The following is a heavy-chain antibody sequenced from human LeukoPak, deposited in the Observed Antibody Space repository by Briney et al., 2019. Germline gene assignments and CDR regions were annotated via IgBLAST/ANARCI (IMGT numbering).Heavy chain of an antibody. CDR3: AREVGGQAEYSSGWNDAFDI. CDR2: INHSGRT. CDR1: VGTFIEYY. V-gene: IGHV4-34*01. Sequence: SETLPQTCPGCVGTFIEYYWSGIRQPRGKEGDGMGEINHSGRTNYNLCLKSRVTISVDTSKSQYSLKLSSVTAEDTVVYYCAREVGGQAEYSSGWNDAFDIWGQGRMVTVSS. D-gene: IGHD6-19*01. J-gene: IGHJ3*02.